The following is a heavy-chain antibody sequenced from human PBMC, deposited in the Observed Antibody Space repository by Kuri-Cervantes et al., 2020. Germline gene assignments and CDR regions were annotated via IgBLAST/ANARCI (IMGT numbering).Heavy chain of an antibody. CDR1: GFTFSSYA. D-gene: IGHD4-17*01. J-gene: IGHJ3*02. CDR2: ISYDGSNK. CDR3: GSIDYGDPRGAFDI. V-gene: IGHV3-30-3*01. Sequence: GESLKISCAASGFTFSSYAMHWVRQAPGKGLEWVAVISYDGSNKYYADSVKGRFTISRDNSKNTLYLQMNSLRAEDTAVYYCGSIDYGDPRGAFDIWGQGTMVTVSS.